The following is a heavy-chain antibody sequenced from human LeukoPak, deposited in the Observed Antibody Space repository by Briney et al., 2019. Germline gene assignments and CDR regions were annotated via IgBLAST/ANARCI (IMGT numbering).Heavy chain of an antibody. J-gene: IGHJ4*02. CDR3: AKDSAAAGTSYFDY. D-gene: IGHD6-13*01. CDR2: ISASGGST. V-gene: IGHV3-23*01. Sequence: PGGSLRLSCAASGFTFSSSAMSWVRQVPGKGLEWVSGISASGGSTYYADSVKGRFTISRDNSKNTLYLQMNSLRAEDTAVYYCAKDSAAAGTSYFDYWGQGTLVTVSS. CDR1: GFTFSSSA.